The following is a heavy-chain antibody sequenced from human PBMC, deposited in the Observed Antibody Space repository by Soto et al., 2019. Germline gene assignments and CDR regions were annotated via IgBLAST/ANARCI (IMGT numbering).Heavy chain of an antibody. J-gene: IGHJ3*02. CDR2: ISSSSSTI. D-gene: IGHD1-26*01. Sequence: GGSLRLSCAASGFTFSSYSMNWVRQAPGKGLEWVSYISSSSSTIYYADSVKGRFTISRDNAKNSLYLQMNSLRDEDTAVYYCARDLDSGSYSLSDAFDIWGQGTMVTVSS. V-gene: IGHV3-48*02. CDR1: GFTFSSYS. CDR3: ARDLDSGSYSLSDAFDI.